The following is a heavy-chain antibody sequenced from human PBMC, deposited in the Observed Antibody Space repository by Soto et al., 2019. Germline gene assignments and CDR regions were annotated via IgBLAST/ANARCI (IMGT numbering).Heavy chain of an antibody. V-gene: IGHV5-10-1*01. D-gene: IGHD3-10*01. CDR3: ARHPENPMAYYYGMEV. CDR1: GYSFTSYW. CDR2: IDPSDSYT. J-gene: IGHJ6*02. Sequence: GESLKISCKGSGYSFTSYWISWVRQMPGKGLEWMGRIDPSDSYTNYSPSFQGHVTISADKSISTAYLQWSSLKASDTAMYYCARHPENPMAYYYGMEVWGQGTTVTVSS.